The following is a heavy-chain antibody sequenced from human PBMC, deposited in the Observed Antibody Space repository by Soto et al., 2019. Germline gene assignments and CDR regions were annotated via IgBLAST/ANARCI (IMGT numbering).Heavy chain of an antibody. V-gene: IGHV3-23*01. CDR1: GFTFSSYA. Sequence: PGGSLRLSCAASGFTFSSYAMSWVRQAPGKGLEWVSAISGSGGSTYYADSVKGRFTISRDNSKNTLYLQMNSLRAEDTAVYYCAKDKGLEQWLVYYYYYGMDVWGQGTTVTVSS. D-gene: IGHD6-19*01. CDR2: ISGSGGST. J-gene: IGHJ6*02. CDR3: AKDKGLEQWLVYYYYYGMDV.